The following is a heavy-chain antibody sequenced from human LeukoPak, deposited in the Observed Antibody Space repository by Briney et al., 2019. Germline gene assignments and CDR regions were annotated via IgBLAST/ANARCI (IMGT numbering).Heavy chain of an antibody. CDR3: ARDAFYYYGMDV. CDR1: GFNFASNW. J-gene: IGHJ6*02. CDR2: INSGGSGT. V-gene: IGHV3-74*01. Sequence: GGSLRLSCAASGFNFASNWMHWVRQTPGKGLMWVSRINSGGSGTSYADSVEGRFTISRDNSKNTLYLQMNSLRAEDTAVYYCARDAFYYYGMDVWGQGTTVTVSS.